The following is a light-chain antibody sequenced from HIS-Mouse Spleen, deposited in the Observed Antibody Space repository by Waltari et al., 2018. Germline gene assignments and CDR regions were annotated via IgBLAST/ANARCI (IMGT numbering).Light chain of an antibody. V-gene: IGKV3-20*01. CDR2: GAS. CDR1: QSVSSSY. Sequence: EIVLTQSPGTLSLSPGERATLSCRASQSVSSSYLAWYQQKPGQAPRLLIYGASSRAPGIPDMFSGSGHGTDFTLTISRLEPEDFAVYYCQQYGSSPETFGQGTKVEIK. J-gene: IGKJ1*01. CDR3: QQYGSSPET.